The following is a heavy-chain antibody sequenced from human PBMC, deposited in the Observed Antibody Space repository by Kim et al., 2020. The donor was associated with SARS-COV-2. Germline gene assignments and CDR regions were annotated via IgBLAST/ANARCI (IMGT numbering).Heavy chain of an antibody. V-gene: IGHV4-34*01. D-gene: IGHD6-19*01. J-gene: IGHJ4*02. CDR3: ARKPSLFSSGWYMGFDY. CDR1: GGSFSGYY. CDR2: INHSGST. Sequence: SETLSLTCAVYGGSFSGYYWSWIRQPPGKGLEWIGEINHSGSTNYNPSLKSRVTISVDTSKNQFSLKLSPVTAADTAVYYCARKPSLFSSGWYMGFDYWGQGTLVTVSS.